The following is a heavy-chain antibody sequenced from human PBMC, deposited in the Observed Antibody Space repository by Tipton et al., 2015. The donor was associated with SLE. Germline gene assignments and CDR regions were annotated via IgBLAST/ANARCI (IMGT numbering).Heavy chain of an antibody. Sequence: SLRLSCAASGFTFSSYAMSWVRQAPGKGLEWVSGISGSGGSTYYAESVKGRFTISRDNSKNTLYLQMNSLRAEDTAVYYCAPVLTGYYGMDVWGQGTTVTVSS. CDR2: ISGSGGST. D-gene: IGHD4/OR15-4a*01. CDR1: GFTFSSYA. J-gene: IGHJ6*02. V-gene: IGHV3-23*01. CDR3: APVLTGYYGMDV.